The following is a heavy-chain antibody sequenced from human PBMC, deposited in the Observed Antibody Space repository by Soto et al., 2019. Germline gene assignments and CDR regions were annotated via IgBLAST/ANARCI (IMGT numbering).Heavy chain of an antibody. Sequence: ASVKVSCKASGYTFTSYYMHWVRQAPGQGLEWMGIINPSGGSTSYAQKFQGRVTMTRDTSTSTVYMELSSLRSEDTAVYYCARDPGSAARLSVNAAKIYYYYGMDVWGQGTMVTVSS. V-gene: IGHV1-46*01. CDR3: ARDPGSAARLSVNAAKIYYYYGMDV. D-gene: IGHD6-6*01. J-gene: IGHJ6*02. CDR1: GYTFTSYY. CDR2: INPSGGST.